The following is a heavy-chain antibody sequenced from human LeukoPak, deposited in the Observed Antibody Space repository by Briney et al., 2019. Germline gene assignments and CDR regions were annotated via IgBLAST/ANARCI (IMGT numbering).Heavy chain of an antibody. CDR2: IYYSGST. D-gene: IGHD5-18*01. CDR1: GGSISSYY. V-gene: IGHV4-59*08. CDR3: ATSVRLLSNDAFDI. J-gene: IGHJ3*02. Sequence: SETLSLTCTVSGGSISSYYWSWMRQPPGRGLEWIGYIYYSGSTNYNPSLKSRVTISVDTSKNQFSLKLSSVTAADTAVYYCATSVRLLSNDAFDIWGQGTMVTVSS.